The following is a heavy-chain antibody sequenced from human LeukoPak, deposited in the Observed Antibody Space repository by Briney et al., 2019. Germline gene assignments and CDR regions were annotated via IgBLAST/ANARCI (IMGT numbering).Heavy chain of an antibody. V-gene: IGHV3-30*02. CDR2: IRSDGSNK. D-gene: IGHD4-17*01. CDR1: GFTFSSYG. CDR3: AKSLSSDYGDY. J-gene: IGHJ4*02. Sequence: GSLRLSCAASGFTFSSYGMHWVRQAPGKGLEWVAFIRSDGSNKYYADSVKGRFTISRDNSKNTLYLQMNSLRAGDTAVYYCAKSLSSDYGDYWGQGTLVTVSS.